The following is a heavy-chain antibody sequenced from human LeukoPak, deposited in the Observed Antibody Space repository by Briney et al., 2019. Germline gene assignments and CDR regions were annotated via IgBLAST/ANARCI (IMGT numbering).Heavy chain of an antibody. V-gene: IGHV3-33*01. D-gene: IGHD3-22*01. J-gene: IGHJ3*02. CDR2: IWYDGIRK. Sequence: QRRCQVSAKELNGVNDIWYDGIRKYYADSVKGRLTISRDNSKNTLYLQMNSERAEDTAVYYCARDLEDRSPFGAFDMWGQETIVSVAS. CDR3: ARDLEDRSPFGAFDM.